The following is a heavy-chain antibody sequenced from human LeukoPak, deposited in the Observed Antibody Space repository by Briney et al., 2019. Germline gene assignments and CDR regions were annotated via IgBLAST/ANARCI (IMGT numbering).Heavy chain of an antibody. CDR2: IRQDGSEK. V-gene: IGHV3-7*01. CDR1: GFTFSSYW. D-gene: IGHD6-13*01. J-gene: IGHJ4*02. CDR3: AKVGSYSWFLDY. Sequence: GGSLRLSCAASGFTFSSYWMTWVRQAPGKGLEWVANIRQDGSEKYYVDSVKGRFTISRDNAKNSLYLQMNSLRAEDTAVYYCAKVGSYSWFLDYWGQGTLVTVSS.